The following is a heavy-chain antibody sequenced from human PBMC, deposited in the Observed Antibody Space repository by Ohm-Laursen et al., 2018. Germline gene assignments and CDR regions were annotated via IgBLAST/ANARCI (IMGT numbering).Heavy chain of an antibody. CDR1: GFTFSDPY. V-gene: IGHV3-72*01. D-gene: IGHD1-14*01. CDR3: ARGGNHLTFDP. CDR2: IRNKAYGYTT. J-gene: IGHJ5*02. Sequence: GSLRLSCAASGFTFSDPYMDWVRQAPGKGLEWVGRIRNKAYGYTTEYAASVKGRFSISRDDSKNSVYLQMNSLKTEDTAVYYCARGGNHLTFDPWGQGTLVTVSS.